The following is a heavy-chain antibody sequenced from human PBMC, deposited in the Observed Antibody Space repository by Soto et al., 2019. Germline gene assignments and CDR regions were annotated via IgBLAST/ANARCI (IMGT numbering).Heavy chain of an antibody. V-gene: IGHV4-59*01. J-gene: IGHJ4*02. CDR1: DGYIRGYY. Sequence: SETQSLTYTVSDGYIRGYYWSWIRQKQGKGLEWIGYMYNTGSTDYNPSFKSRVTISVDTSKNQFSLKLTSVNTAEAAIYSGTRGGDHYTNGHWGQGSLVTVS. D-gene: IGHD2-21*01. CDR2: MYNTGST. CDR3: TRGGDHYTNGH.